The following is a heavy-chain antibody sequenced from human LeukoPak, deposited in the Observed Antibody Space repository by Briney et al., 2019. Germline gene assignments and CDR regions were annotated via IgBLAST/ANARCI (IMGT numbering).Heavy chain of an antibody. J-gene: IGHJ4*02. CDR2: ISNSGDST. V-gene: IGHV3-23*01. Sequence: PGGSLRLSCAASGFTFSSYAMSWVRQAPGKGLEWVSDISNSGDSTYYADSVKGRFTISRDNSKNMLYLQMNGLRADDTAVYYRAKDTPTTSGYFDYWGQGTLVTVSS. D-gene: IGHD1-1*01. CDR1: GFTFSSYA. CDR3: AKDTPTTSGYFDY.